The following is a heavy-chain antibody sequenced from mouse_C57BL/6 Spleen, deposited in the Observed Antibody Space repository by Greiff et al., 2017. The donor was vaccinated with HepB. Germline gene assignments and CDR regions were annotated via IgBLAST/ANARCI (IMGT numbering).Heavy chain of an antibody. J-gene: IGHJ1*03. Sequence: EVKVVESGGGLVQPGESLKLSCESNEYEFPSHDMSWVRKTPEKRLELVAAINSDGGSTYYPDTMERRFIISRDNTKKTLYLQMSSLRSEDTALYYCARQRNGNYWYFDVWGTGTTVTVSS. CDR1: EYEFPSHD. CDR2: INSDGGST. D-gene: IGHD2-1*01. V-gene: IGHV5-2*03. CDR3: ARQRNGNYWYFDV.